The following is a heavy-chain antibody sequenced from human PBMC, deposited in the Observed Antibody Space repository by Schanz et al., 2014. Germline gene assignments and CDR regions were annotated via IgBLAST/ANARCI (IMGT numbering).Heavy chain of an antibody. CDR1: GYIFINSG. J-gene: IGHJ4*02. CDR3: ARDRRFFDRDDLYYFDS. Sequence: QIQLVQSGPEVKKPGATVKVSCKASGYIFINSGISWVRQAPGQGLEWMGWISVYNHNKEYDQKFQGRVTMTTDTSTSTAYMALTDLRSDVTAVYYCARDRRFFDRDDLYYFDSWGQGTLXTVSS. V-gene: IGHV1-18*01. D-gene: IGHD3-3*01. CDR2: ISVYNHNK.